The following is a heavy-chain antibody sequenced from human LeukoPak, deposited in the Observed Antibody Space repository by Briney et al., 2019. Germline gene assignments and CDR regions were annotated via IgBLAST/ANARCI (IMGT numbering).Heavy chain of an antibody. CDR3: ARDVMAMIVPGNY. D-gene: IGHD3-22*01. V-gene: IGHV1-46*01. CDR2: INPSGGST. CDR1: GYTFTSYY. J-gene: IGHJ4*02. Sequence: ASVKVSCKASGYTFTSYYMHWVRQAPGQGLGWMGIINPSGGSTSYAQKFQGRVTMTRDTSTSTVYMELSSLRSGDTAVYYCARDVMAMIVPGNYWGQGTLVTVSS.